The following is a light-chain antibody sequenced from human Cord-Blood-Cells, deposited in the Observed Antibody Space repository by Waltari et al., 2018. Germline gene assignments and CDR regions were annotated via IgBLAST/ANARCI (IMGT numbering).Light chain of an antibody. CDR2: DAS. CDR3: QQRSNWPPWT. Sequence: EIVLTQSPATLSLSPGERATLSCRASQSFSSYLAWYQQKPGQAPRLLIHDASNRATGIPARFSGSGSGTDFTLTISSLEPEDFAVYYCQQRSNWPPWTFGQGTKVEIK. CDR1: QSFSSY. V-gene: IGKV3-11*01. J-gene: IGKJ1*01.